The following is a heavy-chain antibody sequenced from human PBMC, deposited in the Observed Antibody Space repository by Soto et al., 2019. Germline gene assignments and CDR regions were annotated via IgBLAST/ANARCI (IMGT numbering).Heavy chain of an antibody. D-gene: IGHD2-21*01. J-gene: IGHJ5*02. CDR3: ARQPTTGDTDLWFDP. CDR2: IFYSGST. V-gene: IGHV4-39*01. Sequence: SETLSLTCSVLGGSISTSRSYWAWIRQPPGKGLEWLANIFYSGSTFYNPSLASRVSVSVDTSKNEFSLKLRSVTAADTAVYYCARQPTTGDTDLWFDPWGQGTLVTVSS. CDR1: GGSISTSRSY.